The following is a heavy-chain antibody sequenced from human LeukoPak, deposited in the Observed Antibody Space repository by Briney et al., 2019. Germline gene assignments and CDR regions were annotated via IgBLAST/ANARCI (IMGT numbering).Heavy chain of an antibody. V-gene: IGHV1-18*01. Sequence: GASVKVSCKASGYTFISYGISWVRQAPGQGLEWMGWISGDSGNTNYAQKPQGRVTMTTDTSATTAYLELRSLRSDDTAIYYCAREDTRRGSRGYFDYWGQGTLVNVSS. CDR3: AREDTRRGSRGYFDY. CDR1: GYTFISYG. J-gene: IGHJ4*02. CDR2: ISGDSGNT.